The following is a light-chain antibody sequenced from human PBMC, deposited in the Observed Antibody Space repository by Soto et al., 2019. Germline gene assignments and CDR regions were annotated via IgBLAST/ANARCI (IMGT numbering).Light chain of an antibody. Sequence: DIQLTPSPSSLSASVGDRVTITCRASQSISSYLNWYQQKPGKDPKLLIYAASSLQSGVPSRFSGSGSGTDFTLTISSLPPEDFATYFCQQSYSTPLSFGRATRQEIK. J-gene: IGKJ5*01. V-gene: IGKV1-39*01. CDR3: QQSYSTPLS. CDR1: QSISSY. CDR2: AAS.